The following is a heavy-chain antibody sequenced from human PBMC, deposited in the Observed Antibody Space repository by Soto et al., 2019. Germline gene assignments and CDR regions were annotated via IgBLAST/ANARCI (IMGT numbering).Heavy chain of an antibody. CDR2: IWYNGSNK. Sequence: GGSLRLSCAASGFTFSSYGMHWVRQAPGKGLEWVAVIWYNGSNKYYADSVKGRFTISRDNSKNTLYLQMNSLRAEDTAVYYCARDVPHSYLREYHYDSSGLFDYWGQGTLVTVYS. CDR3: ARDVPHSYLREYHYDSSGLFDY. CDR1: GFTFSSYG. D-gene: IGHD3-22*01. V-gene: IGHV3-33*01. J-gene: IGHJ4*02.